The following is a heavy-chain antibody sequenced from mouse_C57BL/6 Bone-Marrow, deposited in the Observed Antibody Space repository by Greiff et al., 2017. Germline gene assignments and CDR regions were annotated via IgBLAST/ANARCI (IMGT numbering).Heavy chain of an antibody. J-gene: IGHJ3*01. Sequence: QVQLQESGAELVRPGASVTLSCKASGYTFTDYEMHWVKQTPVHGLEWIGAIDPETGGTAYNQKFKGKAILTVDKSSSTAYMELRSLTSEDSAVYDCTRRPYDGSSYPFAYWGQGTLVTVSA. CDR3: TRRPYDGSSYPFAY. D-gene: IGHD1-1*01. CDR1: GYTFTDYE. V-gene: IGHV1-15*01. CDR2: IDPETGGT.